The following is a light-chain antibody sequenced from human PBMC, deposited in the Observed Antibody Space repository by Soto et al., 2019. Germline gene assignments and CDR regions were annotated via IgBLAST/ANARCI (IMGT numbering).Light chain of an antibody. CDR1: QSVLYISNNKNY. V-gene: IGKV4-1*01. CDR3: QQYTNTNNPWM. J-gene: IGKJ1*01. Sequence: DIVLTQSPDSLAVSLGERATSNCKSSQSVLYISNNKNYFVWYQQKPGQTPKLLISGASTREYGVPERFSGSGSGTGFTLIISGLQPDDSATYYCQQYTNTNNPWMFGQGTKVDIK. CDR2: GAS.